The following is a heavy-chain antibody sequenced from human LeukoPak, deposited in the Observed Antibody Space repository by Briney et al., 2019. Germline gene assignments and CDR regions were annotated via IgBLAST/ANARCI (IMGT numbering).Heavy chain of an antibody. CDR1: GGSFRYYD. CDR3: ATASVPGAIEGPFDALDT. J-gene: IGHJ3*02. CDR2: SIPLYATT. D-gene: IGHD2-2*02. V-gene: IGHV1-69*05. Sequence: SVKVSCKPSGGSFRYYDISWVRQAPGQGLEWMGRSIPLYATTKYAQRFQGRGTIITDASATTAYMELSSLRSEDTAVYYCATASVPGAIEGPFDALDTWGQGTMVTVSS.